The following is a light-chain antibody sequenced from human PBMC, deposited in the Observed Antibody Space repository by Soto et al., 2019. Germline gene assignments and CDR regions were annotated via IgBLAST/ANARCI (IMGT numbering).Light chain of an antibody. CDR1: SSNIGSNT. Sequence: QSVLTQPPSASGTPGQRVTISCSGSSSNIGSNTVNWYQQLPGTAPKLLIYSNNQRPSGVPARFSGSKSGTSAPLAISGLQSEHQADYYCAAWDDSLNGVVFGGGTKLTVL. J-gene: IGLJ2*01. CDR2: SNN. V-gene: IGLV1-44*01. CDR3: AAWDDSLNGVV.